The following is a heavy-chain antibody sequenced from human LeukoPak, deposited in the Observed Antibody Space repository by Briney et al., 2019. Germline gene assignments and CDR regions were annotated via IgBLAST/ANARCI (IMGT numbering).Heavy chain of an antibody. CDR2: IYYSGST. Sequence: SETLSLTCTVSGGSISSSSYYWGWIRQPPGKGLEWIGSIYYSGSTYYNPSLNSRVTISVDTSKNQFSLKLSSVTAADTAVYYCARTTSGWYTAFDNWGQGTLVTVSS. CDR3: ARTTSGWYTAFDN. CDR1: GGSISSSSYY. D-gene: IGHD6-19*01. J-gene: IGHJ4*02. V-gene: IGHV4-39*01.